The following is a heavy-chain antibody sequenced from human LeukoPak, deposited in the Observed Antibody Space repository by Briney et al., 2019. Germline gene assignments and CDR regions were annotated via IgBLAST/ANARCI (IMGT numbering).Heavy chain of an antibody. D-gene: IGHD2-2*01. CDR3: ARIPGKRSAEFHS. J-gene: IGHJ4*02. CDR2: ISSRSSTI. Sequence: GGSLRLSCAASGFNFSTYSMNWVRQAPGKGLEWISYISSRSSTIYYADTVRGRFTISRDNAKNSLYLQMSLLRADDTALYYCARIPGKRSAEFHSWGQGTLVTVSS. CDR1: GFNFSTYS. V-gene: IGHV3-48*04.